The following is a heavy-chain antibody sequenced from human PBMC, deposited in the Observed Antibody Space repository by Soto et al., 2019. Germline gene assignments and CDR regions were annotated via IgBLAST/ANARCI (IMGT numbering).Heavy chain of an antibody. CDR1: GFTFNTYS. J-gene: IGHJ4*02. CDR3: ARDCDWGLDY. CDR2: INLSGDNI. D-gene: IGHD7-27*01. V-gene: IGHV3-48*02. Sequence: GGSLRLSCAAPGFTFNTYSMNWARQASGKRLEWISYINLSGDNIYYADSVKGRFTISRDSAKNSVYLQMNSLRDEDTAVYYCARDCDWGLDYWGQGTLVTVSS.